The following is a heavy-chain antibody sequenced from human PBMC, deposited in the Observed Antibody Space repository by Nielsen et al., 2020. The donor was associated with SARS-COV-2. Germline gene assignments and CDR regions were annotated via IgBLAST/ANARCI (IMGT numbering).Heavy chain of an antibody. J-gene: IGHJ4*02. CDR3: ARILGYCSGGSCYSDY. D-gene: IGHD2-15*01. Sequence: VRQAPGKGLEWVSSISSSSYIYYADSVKGRFTISRDNAKNSLYLQMNSLRAEDTAVYYCARILGYCSGGSCYSDYWGQGTLVTVSS. CDR2: ISSSSYI. V-gene: IGHV3-69-1*01.